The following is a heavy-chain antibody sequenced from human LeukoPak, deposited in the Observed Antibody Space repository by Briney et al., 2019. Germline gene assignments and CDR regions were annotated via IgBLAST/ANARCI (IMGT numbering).Heavy chain of an antibody. CDR1: GGSISSYY. CDR3: ARGLRFLESDYYYYGMDV. J-gene: IGHJ6*02. D-gene: IGHD3-3*01. V-gene: IGHV4-59*10. Sequence: PSETLSLTCAVYGGSISSYYWSWIRQPAGKGLEWIGRIYSSGSTNHNPSLKSRVTMSVDTSKNQFSLKLSSVTAADTAVYYCARGLRFLESDYYYYGMDVWGQGTTVTVSS. CDR2: IYSSGST.